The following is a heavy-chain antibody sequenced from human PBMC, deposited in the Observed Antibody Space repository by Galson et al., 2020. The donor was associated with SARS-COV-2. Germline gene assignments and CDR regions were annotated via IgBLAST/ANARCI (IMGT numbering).Heavy chain of an antibody. CDR2: IYPGDSET. V-gene: IGHV5-51*01. J-gene: IGHJ4*02. Sequence: PGKGLKWMGIIYPGDSETRYSLSFQGQVTMSADKSINTAYLQWSSLKASDTAMYFCARVRSGNYMYDYWGQGTLVTVSS. D-gene: IGHD1-26*01. CDR3: ARVRSGNYMYDY.